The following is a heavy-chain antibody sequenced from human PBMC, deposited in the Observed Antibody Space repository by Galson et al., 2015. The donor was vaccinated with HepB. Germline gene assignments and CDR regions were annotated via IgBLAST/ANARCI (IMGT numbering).Heavy chain of an antibody. CDR2: INAGNGNT. D-gene: IGHD6-19*01. Sequence: SVKVSCKASGYTFTSYAMHWVRQAPGQRLEWMGWINAGNGNTKYSQKFQGRVTITRDTSASTAYMELSSLRSEDTAVYYCTSTRLQYSSGLDAFDIWGQGTMVTVSS. V-gene: IGHV1-3*01. J-gene: IGHJ3*02. CDR1: GYTFTSYA. CDR3: TSTRLQYSSGLDAFDI.